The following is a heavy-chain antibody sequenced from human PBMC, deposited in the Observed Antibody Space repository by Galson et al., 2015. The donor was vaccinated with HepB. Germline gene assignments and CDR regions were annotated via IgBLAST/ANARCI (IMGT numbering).Heavy chain of an antibody. V-gene: IGHV3-48*01. CDR2: ISSSSSTI. CDR1: GFTFSSYG. CDR3: AKVPQPIAVAGTGGWFDP. Sequence: SLRLSCAASGFTFSSYGMHWVRQAPGKGLEWVSYISSSSSTIYYADSVKGRFTISRDNAKNSLYLQMNSLRAEDTAVYYCAKVPQPIAVAGTGGWFDPWGQGTLVTVSS. D-gene: IGHD6-19*01. J-gene: IGHJ5*02.